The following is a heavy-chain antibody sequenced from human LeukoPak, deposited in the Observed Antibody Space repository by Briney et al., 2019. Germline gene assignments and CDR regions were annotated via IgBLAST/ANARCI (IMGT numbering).Heavy chain of an antibody. Sequence: PGGSLRLSCAASVDTSSVNGMDWVRQAPGKGLEWGAVISYDGSNKYYADSVKGRFTISRDNSKNTLYLQRRSLRAEDTAKEQSESRDHETDIVFVVAAPPPFDYWGQGTLVTVSS. J-gene: IGHJ4*02. CDR2: ISYDGSNK. V-gene: IGHV3-30*03. CDR3: ESRDHETDIVFVVAAPPPFDY. D-gene: IGHD2-15*01. CDR1: VDTSSVNG.